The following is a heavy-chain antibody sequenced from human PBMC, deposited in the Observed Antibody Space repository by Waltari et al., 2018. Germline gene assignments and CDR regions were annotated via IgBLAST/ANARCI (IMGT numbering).Heavy chain of an antibody. V-gene: IGHV3-7*01. CDR2: MNQDGSEI. J-gene: IGHJ4*02. CDR3: ARYGYSHALDY. D-gene: IGHD5-18*01. Sequence: EVQLVESGGGLVQPGGSLRLSCAASGFTFSNYWMSWVRQAPGKGLEWVANMNQDGSEIYYVDSVRGRFTISRDNVKNSLSLQMSNLRVEDTAVYYCARYGYSHALDYWGQGTLVTVSS. CDR1: GFTFSNYW.